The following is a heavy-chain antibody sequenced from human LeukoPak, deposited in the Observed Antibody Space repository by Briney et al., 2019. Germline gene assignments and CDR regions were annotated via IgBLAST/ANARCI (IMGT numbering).Heavy chain of an antibody. J-gene: IGHJ4*02. CDR3: ARGNPTSWNFDY. CDR1: VHTFTGYN. Sequence: ASVTVSFKSSVHTFTGYNIYWVRQAPGQGLEWMGWINPNNGGTNYAQKFQGRVTVTRDTSISTAYMELSRLRSDDTAVYYCARGNPTSWNFDYWGQGTLVTVSS. D-gene: IGHD1-1*01. V-gene: IGHV1-2*02. CDR2: INPNNGGT.